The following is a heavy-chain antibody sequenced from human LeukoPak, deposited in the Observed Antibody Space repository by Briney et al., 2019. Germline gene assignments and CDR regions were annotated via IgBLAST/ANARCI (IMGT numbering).Heavy chain of an antibody. CDR1: GGSFSGYY. Sequence: PSETLSLTCAVYGGSFSGYYWSWIRQPPGKGLEWIGEINHSGSTNYNPSLKSRVTISVDTSKNQFSLKLSSVTAADTAVYYCARGGVCSSSWYPEWGQGTLVTVSS. CDR2: INHSGST. J-gene: IGHJ4*02. CDR3: ARGGVCSSSWYPE. V-gene: IGHV4-34*01. D-gene: IGHD6-13*01.